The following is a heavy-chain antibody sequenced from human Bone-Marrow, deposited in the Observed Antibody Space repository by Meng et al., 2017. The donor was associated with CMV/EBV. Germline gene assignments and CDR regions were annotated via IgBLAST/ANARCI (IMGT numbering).Heavy chain of an antibody. Sequence: GESLKISCAASGFTFNDHAMHWVRQTPGKGLERVSLICWDGGKRHYADSVKGRFTISRDDSKRSLYLQMNSRKTEDTGLYYSVQAPMGRGSLLESWGLGTLVTVSS. J-gene: IGHJ5*02. V-gene: IGHV3-43*01. D-gene: IGHD1-26*01. CDR3: VQAPMGRGSLLES. CDR1: GFTFNDHA. CDR2: ICWDGGKR.